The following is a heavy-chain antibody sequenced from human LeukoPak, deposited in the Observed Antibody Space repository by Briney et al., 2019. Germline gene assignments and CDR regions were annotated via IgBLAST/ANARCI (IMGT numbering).Heavy chain of an antibody. CDR1: GGSISSYY. J-gene: IGHJ4*02. D-gene: IGHD6-19*01. Sequence: SETLSLTCTVSGGSISSYYWSWIRKPPGKGLELIGYIYYSGSTNYNPSLKSRVTISVDTSKNQFSLQLSSVTAADTAVYYCARSRHKAGIAVAGRSFDYWGQGTLVTVSS. V-gene: IGHV4-59*12. CDR3: ARSRHKAGIAVAGRSFDY. CDR2: IYYSGST.